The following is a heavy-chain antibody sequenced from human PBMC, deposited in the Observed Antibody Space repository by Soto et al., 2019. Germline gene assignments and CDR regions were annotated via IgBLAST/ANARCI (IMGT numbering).Heavy chain of an antibody. J-gene: IGHJ5*02. V-gene: IGHV1-18*01. CDR1: GYTFTSYG. CDR3: ARGYDHGGVPAAIFEFDWFDP. D-gene: IGHD2-2*01. Sequence: ASVKVSCKASGYTFTSYGISWVRQAPGQGLEWMGWISAYNGNTNYAQKLQGRVTMTTDTSTSTAYMELRSLRSDDTAVYYCARGYDHGGVPAAIFEFDWFDPWGQGTLVTVSS. CDR2: ISAYNGNT.